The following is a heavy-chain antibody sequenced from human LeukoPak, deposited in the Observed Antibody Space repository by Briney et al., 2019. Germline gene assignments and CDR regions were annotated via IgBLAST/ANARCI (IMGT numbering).Heavy chain of an antibody. CDR2: INHSGST. CDR1: GGSLSGYY. V-gene: IGHV4-34*01. CDR3: ATSYRSSLYDAFNI. Sequence: SETLSLTCAVYGGSLSGYYGTWIRQPPGKGPEWIGEINHSGSTNYNPSLKRRVTISVDTSKNQFSLKLSSVTAADTAVYYCATSYRSSLYDAFNIWGQGTMVTVSS. J-gene: IGHJ3*02. D-gene: IGHD6-13*01.